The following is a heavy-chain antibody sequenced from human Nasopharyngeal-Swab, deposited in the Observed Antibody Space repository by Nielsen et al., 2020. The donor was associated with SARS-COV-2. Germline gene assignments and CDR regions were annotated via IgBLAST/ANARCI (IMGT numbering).Heavy chain of an antibody. J-gene: IGHJ6*02. CDR1: GCSIRSGGYY. Sequence: SETLSLTCTVFGCSIRSGGYYWSWIRQHPGKGLEWIGYIYYSGSTYYNPSLKSRVTISVDTSKNQFSMKLSSVTDADTAVYYCAIDVTGRAYGMDVWGQGTTVTVSS. CDR2: IYYSGST. D-gene: IGHD3-10*01. V-gene: IGHV4-31*03. CDR3: AIDVTGRAYGMDV.